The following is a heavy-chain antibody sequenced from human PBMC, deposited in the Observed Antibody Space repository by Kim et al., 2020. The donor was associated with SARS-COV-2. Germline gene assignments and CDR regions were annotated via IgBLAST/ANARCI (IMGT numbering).Heavy chain of an antibody. CDR2: IVSGTGSGP. CDR1: GFAFNDYA. Sequence: GGSLRLSCAASGFAFNDYAMGWVRQVPGKGLEWVSLIVSGTGSGPYYAASVKGRFSISRDDSKNTLYLQMNSLRAEDTAIFYCARFSGRSSQDFDHWGQG. J-gene: IGHJ4*02. CDR3: ARFSGRSSQDFDH. D-gene: IGHD3-10*01. V-gene: IGHV3-23*01.